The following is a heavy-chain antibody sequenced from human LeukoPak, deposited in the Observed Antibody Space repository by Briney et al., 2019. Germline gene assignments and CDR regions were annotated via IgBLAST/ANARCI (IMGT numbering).Heavy chain of an antibody. CDR1: GFTISSYG. CDR2: VWYDGGDK. V-gene: IGHV3-33*01. Sequence: PGGSLRLSCAASGFTISSYGMHWVRQAPGKGLEWVAVVWYDGGDKYYADSVKGRFTISRDNSKNTLYLQMNSLRAEDTAVYYCARGANTWNYRSYLDHWNQGTLVTVSS. D-gene: IGHD1-7*01. CDR3: ARGANTWNYRSYLDH. J-gene: IGHJ4*02.